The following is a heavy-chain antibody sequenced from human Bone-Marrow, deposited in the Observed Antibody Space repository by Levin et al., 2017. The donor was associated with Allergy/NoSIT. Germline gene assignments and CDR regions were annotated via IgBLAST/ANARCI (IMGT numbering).Heavy chain of an antibody. CDR2: IYSNGNT. V-gene: IGHV3-53*01. CDR1: GFTVNNNY. CDR3: ARNPGSTNWA. J-gene: IGHJ5*02. D-gene: IGHD7-27*01. Sequence: GGSLRLSCAASGFTVNNNYMSWVRQAPGKVLEWVSLIYSNGNTKYADSVKGRFTISRDSSKNTLYLQMNSLRAEDTAVYYCARNPGSTNWAWGQGTLVAVSS.